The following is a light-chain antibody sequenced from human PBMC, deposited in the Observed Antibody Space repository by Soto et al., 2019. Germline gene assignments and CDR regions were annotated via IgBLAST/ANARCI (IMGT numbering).Light chain of an antibody. CDR2: GAS. CDR1: QSVSRSY. Sequence: DIVMTQSPDSLALSPGEIATLSCRASQSVSRSYLGWYQQKPGQAPRLLMYGASIRAAGVPDRFSGSGSGTEFTLTISRLEHEDFTVYYCHHYETFGQGTKVDIK. V-gene: IGKV3-20*01. CDR3: HHYET. J-gene: IGKJ1*01.